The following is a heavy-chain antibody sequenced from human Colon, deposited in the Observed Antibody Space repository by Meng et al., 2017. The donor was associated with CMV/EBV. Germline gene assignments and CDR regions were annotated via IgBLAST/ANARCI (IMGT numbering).Heavy chain of an antibody. J-gene: IGHJ5*02. D-gene: IGHD3-10*01. CDR2: IYYSGST. V-gene: IGHV4-30-4*08. Sequence: SCTVSGGSISSGDYYWSWIRQPPGKGLEWIGYIYYSGSTYYNPSLKSRVTISVDTSKNQFSLKLSSVTAADTAVYYCARDRGGGWFDPWGQGTLVTVSS. CDR3: ARDRGGGWFDP. CDR1: GGSISSGDYY.